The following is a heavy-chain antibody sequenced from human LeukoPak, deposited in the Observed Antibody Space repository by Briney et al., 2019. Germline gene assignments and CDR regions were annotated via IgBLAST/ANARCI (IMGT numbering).Heavy chain of an antibody. J-gene: IGHJ4*02. CDR1: EFAVSSNY. CDR3: AMASRGSYFDY. V-gene: IGHV3-53*01. Sequence: WGSLRLSCAVSEFAVSSNYMSWVRQAPGKGLEWVSVIYSGGSTYYADSVKGRFTISRDNSKNTLYLQMNSLRAEDTAVYYCAMASRGSYFDYWGQGTLVTVSS. CDR2: IYSGGST. D-gene: IGHD1-26*01.